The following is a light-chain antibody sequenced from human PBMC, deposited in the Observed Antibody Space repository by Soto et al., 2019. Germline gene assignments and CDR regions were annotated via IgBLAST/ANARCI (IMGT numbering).Light chain of an antibody. J-gene: IGKJ1*01. V-gene: IGKV3-15*01. Sequence: EIVMTQSPATLSVSPGGRATLSCRASQSISDTLAWYQQKPGQAPRLLIYSASRRATGFPGRFSGSGSGTYFTLTIRGLNSEDLAVHYCQKYGGARTFAQGTKV. CDR2: SAS. CDR3: QKYGGART. CDR1: QSISDT.